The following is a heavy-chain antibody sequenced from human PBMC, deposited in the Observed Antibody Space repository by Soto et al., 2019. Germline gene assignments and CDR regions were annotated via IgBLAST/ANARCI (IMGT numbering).Heavy chain of an antibody. CDR3: AKYYDSSEYYFDY. D-gene: IGHD3-22*01. CDR2: IYYSGST. Sequence: SETLSLTCTVSGGSISSSSYYWGWIRQPPGKGLEWIGSIYYSGSTYYNPSLKSRVTISVDTSKNQFSLKLSSVTAADTAVYYCAKYYDSSEYYFDYWGQGTLVTVSS. CDR1: GGSISSSSYY. J-gene: IGHJ4*02. V-gene: IGHV4-39*01.